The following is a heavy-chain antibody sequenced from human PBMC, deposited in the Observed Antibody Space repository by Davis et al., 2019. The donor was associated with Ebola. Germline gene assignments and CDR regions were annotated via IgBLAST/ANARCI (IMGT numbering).Heavy chain of an antibody. D-gene: IGHD3-16*02. CDR1: GFTFSSYW. CDR3: ARDLAYDYVWGSYLRY. J-gene: IGHJ4*02. V-gene: IGHV3-74*01. Sequence: PGGSLRLSCAASGFTFSSYWMHWVRQAPGKGLVWVSRINSDGSSTSYADSVKGRFTISRDNAKNTLYLQKNSLRAEDTAVYYCARDLAYDYVWGSYLRYWGQGTLVTVSS. CDR2: INSDGSST.